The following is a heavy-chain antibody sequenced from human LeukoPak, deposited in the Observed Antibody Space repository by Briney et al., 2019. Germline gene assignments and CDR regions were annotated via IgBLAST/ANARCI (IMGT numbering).Heavy chain of an antibody. V-gene: IGHV3-30*03. CDR1: EFTFSRYW. Sequence: GGSLRLSCAASEFTFSRYWMTWVRQAPGRGLEWVALMSFDESSKDYADSVKGRFTISRDNSNDTLFLQMSSLRADDTAVYYCVRSRIWEVLSSFDLWGQGALVIVSS. D-gene: IGHD1-26*01. CDR3: VRSRIWEVLSSFDL. CDR2: MSFDESSK. J-gene: IGHJ4*02.